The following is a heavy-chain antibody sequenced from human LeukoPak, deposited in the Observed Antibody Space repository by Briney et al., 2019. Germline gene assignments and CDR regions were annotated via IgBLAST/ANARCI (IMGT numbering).Heavy chain of an antibody. CDR2: MNPNSGNT. V-gene: IGHV1-8*01. CDR1: GYTFTSYD. Sequence: ASVRVSCKASGYTFTSYDINWVRQATGQGLEWMGWMNPNSGNTGYAQKFQGRVTMTRNTSISTAYMELSSLRSEDTAVYYCATEVRRVYDFWSGYRRRGMDVWGKGTTVTVSS. CDR3: ATEVRRVYDFWSGYRRRGMDV. D-gene: IGHD3-3*01. J-gene: IGHJ6*03.